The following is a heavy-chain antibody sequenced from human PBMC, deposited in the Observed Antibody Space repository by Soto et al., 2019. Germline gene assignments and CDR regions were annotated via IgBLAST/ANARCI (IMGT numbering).Heavy chain of an antibody. V-gene: IGHV4-34*01. Sequence: SETLSLTCAVYGGSFSGYYWSWIRQPPGKGLEWIGEINHSGNTNYNPSLKNRVTLSLDESKNEFSLNMDSVTAADTAIYYCVRSVILSGGSYKGLIRLHYFDTWGPGTLVTVS. J-gene: IGHJ4*02. D-gene: IGHD3-3*01. CDR2: INHSGNT. CDR3: VRSVILSGGSYKGLIRLHYFDT. CDR1: GGSFSGYY.